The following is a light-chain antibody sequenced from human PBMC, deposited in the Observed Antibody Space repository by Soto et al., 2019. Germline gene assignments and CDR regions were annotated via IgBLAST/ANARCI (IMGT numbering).Light chain of an antibody. Sequence: ETVLTQSTGTLSLSPGERATLSCRASQSVSSSYLAWYQQKPGQAPRLLIYDAYSRATGIPDRFSGSEDGTDFPRAISRLEPDDFAVYYCQQYVRAPPSWTFGQGTKVEIK. V-gene: IGKV3-20*01. CDR3: QQYVRAPPSWT. CDR1: QSVSSSY. J-gene: IGKJ1*01. CDR2: DAY.